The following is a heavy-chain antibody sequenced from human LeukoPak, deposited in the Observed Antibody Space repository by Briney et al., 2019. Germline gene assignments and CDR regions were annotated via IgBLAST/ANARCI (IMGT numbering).Heavy chain of an antibody. CDR1: GYTFTSYA. D-gene: IGHD3-22*01. J-gene: IGHJ4*02. CDR2: INPSGGST. V-gene: IGHV1-46*01. CDR3: TRGHGSGYQDY. Sequence: GSSVNVSCMASGYTFTSYAIHWVGQAPGQGLEGMGIINPSGGSTSYTQKLQDRVTLTRDTSTSTVYMELSSLRTEDTAIYYRTRGHGSGYQDYWGQGTLVTVSS.